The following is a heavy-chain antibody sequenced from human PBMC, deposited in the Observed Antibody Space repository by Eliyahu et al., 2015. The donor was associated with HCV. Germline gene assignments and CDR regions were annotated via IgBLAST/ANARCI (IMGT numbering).Heavy chain of an antibody. D-gene: IGHD3-10*01. J-gene: IGHJ4*02. CDR3: ARITRVAGNVHPFDY. CDR2: IFSNDEK. Sequence: QVTLKESGPVLVKPTETLTLTCTVSGFSLSNARMGVSWIRQPPGKALEWLAHIFSNDEKSYSTSLKSRLTISKDTSKSQVVLTMTNMDPVDTATYYCARITRVAGNVHPFDYWGQGTLVTVSS. V-gene: IGHV2-26*01. CDR1: GFSLSNARMG.